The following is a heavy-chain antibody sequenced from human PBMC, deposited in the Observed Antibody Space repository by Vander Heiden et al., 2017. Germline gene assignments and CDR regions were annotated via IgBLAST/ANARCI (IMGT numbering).Heavy chain of an antibody. CDR1: GGSISSSSYY. CDR3: ASRDELWFGEYPFDY. D-gene: IGHD3-10*01. J-gene: IGHJ4*02. CDR2: IYYSGST. V-gene: IGHV4-39*01. Sequence: QLQLQESGPGLVKPSETLSLTCTVSGGSISSSSYYWGWIRQPPGKGLEWIGSIYYSGSTYYNPSLKSRVTISVDTSKNQFSLKLSSVTAADTAVYYCASRDELWFGEYPFDYWGQGTLVTVSS.